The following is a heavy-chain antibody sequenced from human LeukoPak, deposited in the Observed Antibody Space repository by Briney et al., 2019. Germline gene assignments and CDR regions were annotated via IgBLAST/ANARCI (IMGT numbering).Heavy chain of an antibody. CDR2: IIPIFGTA. Sequence: GASVKVSCKASGGTFSSYAISWVRQAPGQGLEWMGGIIPIFGTANYAQKFQGRVTITTDESTSTAYMELSSLRSEDTAVYYCARPIVGALGDDAFDIWGQGTMVTVSS. D-gene: IGHD1-26*01. CDR3: ARPIVGALGDDAFDI. J-gene: IGHJ3*02. V-gene: IGHV1-69*05. CDR1: GGTFSSYA.